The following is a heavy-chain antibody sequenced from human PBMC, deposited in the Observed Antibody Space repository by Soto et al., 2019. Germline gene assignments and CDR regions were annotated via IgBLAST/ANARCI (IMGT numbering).Heavy chain of an antibody. Sequence: QITLKESGPTLVKPTQTLTLTCTFSGFSLSTSGVGVGWIRQPPGKALEWLALIYWSDEKRYSPSLSSRLTITKDTSKNHVVLTMTNMDPVDTATYYCAHRRGANYKGCFHYWGQGTLVTVSS. D-gene: IGHD1-7*01. CDR2: IYWSDEK. CDR1: GFSLSTSGVG. J-gene: IGHJ4*02. V-gene: IGHV2-5*01. CDR3: AHRRGANYKGCFHY.